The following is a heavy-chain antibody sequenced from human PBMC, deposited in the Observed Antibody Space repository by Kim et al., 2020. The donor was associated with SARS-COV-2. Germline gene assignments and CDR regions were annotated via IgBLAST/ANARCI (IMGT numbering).Heavy chain of an antibody. Sequence: GGSLRLSCAASGFTFSSYGMHWVRQAPGKGLEWVAVISYDGSNKYYADSVKGRFTISRDNSKNTLYLQMNSLRAEDTAVYYCARDSYYYDSSGYYSPWG. D-gene: IGHD3-22*01. CDR3: ARDSYYYDSSGYYSP. CDR1: GFTFSSYG. J-gene: IGHJ5*02. CDR2: ISYDGSNK. V-gene: IGHV3-33*05.